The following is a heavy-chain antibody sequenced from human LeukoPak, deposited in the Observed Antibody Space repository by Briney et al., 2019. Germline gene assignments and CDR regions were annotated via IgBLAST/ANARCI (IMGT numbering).Heavy chain of an antibody. CDR1: RFTFSSDA. J-gene: IGHJ4*02. Sequence: PGESLRLSCAASRFTFSSDAMSWGRQAPGKGLEWVSVISGGGDSTHYADSVKGQFTISRDNSKNTLNLQMNTLRAEDTAMYYYAKESPSFDFRGQGTLVTVFS. CDR2: ISGGGDST. CDR3: AKESPSFDF. V-gene: IGHV3-23*01.